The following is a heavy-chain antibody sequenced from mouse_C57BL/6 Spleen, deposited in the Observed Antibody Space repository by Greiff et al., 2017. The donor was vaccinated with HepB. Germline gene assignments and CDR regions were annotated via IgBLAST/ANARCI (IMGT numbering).Heavy chain of an antibody. D-gene: IGHD1-1*01. CDR2: IYPGDGDT. V-gene: IGHV1-80*01. CDR1: GYAFSSYW. J-gene: IGHJ3*01. CDR3: FPIYYQKFAY. Sequence: QVQLQQSGAELVKPGASVKISCKASGYAFSSYWMNWVKQRPGKGLEWIGQIYPGDGDTNYNGKFKGKATLTADKSSSTAYTQLSSLTSEDSAVYFCFPIYYQKFAYWGQGTLVTVSA.